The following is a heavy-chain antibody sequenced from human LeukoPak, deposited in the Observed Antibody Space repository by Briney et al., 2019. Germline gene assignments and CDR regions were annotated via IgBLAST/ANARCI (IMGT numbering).Heavy chain of an antibody. CDR1: GGSINSYY. D-gene: IGHD6-19*01. CDR2: IYYSGST. CDR3: ARSVAGLRGNYYYYMDV. J-gene: IGHJ6*03. V-gene: IGHV4-59*12. Sequence: SETLSLTCTVSGGSINSYYWSWIRQPPGKGLEWIGYIYYSGSTNYNPSLKSRVTISIDTSKNQFSLKLSSVTAADTAVYYCARSVAGLRGNYYYYMDVWGKGTTVTVSS.